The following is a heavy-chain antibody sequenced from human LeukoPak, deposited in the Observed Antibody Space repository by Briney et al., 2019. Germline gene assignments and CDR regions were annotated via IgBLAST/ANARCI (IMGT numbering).Heavy chain of an antibody. CDR3: TRDREQQPTYDY. J-gene: IGHJ4*02. D-gene: IGHD6-13*01. V-gene: IGHV3-74*01. CDR2: INSDGSSI. CDR1: GLTFSSYW. Sequence: GSLRLSCAASGLTFSSYWMHWVRQAPGKGLVWVSRINSDGSSISYADSVKGRFTISRDNAKDTLYPQMNSLRAEDTAVYYCTRDREQQPTYDYWGQGTLVTVSS.